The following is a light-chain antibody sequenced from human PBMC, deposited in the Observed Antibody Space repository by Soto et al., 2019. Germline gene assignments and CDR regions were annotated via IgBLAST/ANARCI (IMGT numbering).Light chain of an antibody. CDR1: SSNIGENY. Sequence: QSVLTQPPSVSAAPGQKVTISCSGSSSNIGENYVSWYQQFPGTAPKLLIYDNNKRPSGIPDRFSGYKSGTSATLGITGLQTGDEADYHCGSWDNSLTAGVFGGGTKLTVL. J-gene: IGLJ2*01. CDR2: DNN. V-gene: IGLV1-51*01. CDR3: GSWDNSLTAGV.